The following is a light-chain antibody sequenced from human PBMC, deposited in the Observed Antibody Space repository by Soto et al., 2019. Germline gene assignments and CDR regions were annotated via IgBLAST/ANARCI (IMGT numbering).Light chain of an antibody. V-gene: IGLV2-23*01. CDR3: CSYAGSSTYV. Sequence: SALTQPASVSGSPGQSITISCTGTSSDVGNYNLVSWYQQHPGKAPKLMIYEGSKRPSGVSNRFSGSKSGNTASLTISILQAEEEADYYCCSYAGSSTYVFGTGTKVTVL. CDR1: SSDVGNYNL. CDR2: EGS. J-gene: IGLJ1*01.